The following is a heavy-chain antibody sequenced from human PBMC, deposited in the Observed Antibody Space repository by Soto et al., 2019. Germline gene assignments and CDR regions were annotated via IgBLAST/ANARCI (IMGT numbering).Heavy chain of an antibody. D-gene: IGHD1-26*01. CDR1: GASITSTSYH. V-gene: IGHV4-39*01. CDR3: ARSVGHYYYGMDV. J-gene: IGHJ6*02. Sequence: PSETLSLTCTVSGASITSTSYHWGWIRQPPGKGLEWIGNFYYSGSTYYNPSLRSRVTISVDASKNQFSVKVSSVTATDTAVYYCARSVGHYYYGMDVWDQGTTLTVS. CDR2: FYYSGST.